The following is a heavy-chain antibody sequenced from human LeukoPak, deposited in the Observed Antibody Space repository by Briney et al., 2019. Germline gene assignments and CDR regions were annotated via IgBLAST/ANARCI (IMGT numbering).Heavy chain of an antibody. J-gene: IGHJ4*02. D-gene: IGHD3-3*01. CDR2: TYYRSQQWHS. V-gene: IGHV6-1*01. Sequence: SQTLSLTCAISGDSVSSNGAAWTWIRQSPSRGLECLGRTYYRSQQWHSDYAPSVKGRITLSPDTSKNQFSLQLNSVTPEDTAVYYCGRETDFGVVTNWGQGTLVTVSS. CDR3: GRETDFGVVTN. CDR1: GDSVSSNGAA.